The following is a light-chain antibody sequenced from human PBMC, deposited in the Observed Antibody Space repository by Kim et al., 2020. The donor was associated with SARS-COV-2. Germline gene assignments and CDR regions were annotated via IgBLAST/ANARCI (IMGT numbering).Light chain of an antibody. CDR2: YDT. V-gene: IGLV3-21*04. CDR1: NIESKS. Sequence: SYELTQPPSVSVAPGEPARITCGGTNIESKSVHWYQQKPGQAPMLVIYYDTDRPSGIPERFSGANSGNTATLTIHRVDAGDEADYYCQVWDTSSAPSWVFGGGTQLTVL. J-gene: IGLJ3*02. CDR3: QVWDTSSAPSWV.